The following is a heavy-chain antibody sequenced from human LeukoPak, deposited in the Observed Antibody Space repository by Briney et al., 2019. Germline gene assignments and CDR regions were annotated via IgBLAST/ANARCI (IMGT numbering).Heavy chain of an antibody. Sequence: GASVKVSCKASGYTFTSYGISWVRQAPGQGLEWMGWISAYNGNTNYAQKLQGRVTMTTDTSTSTAYMELRSLRSDDTAVYYCARDHPYNWNFVGAFDIWGQGTMVTVSS. CDR2: ISAYNGNT. CDR3: ARDHPYNWNFVGAFDI. V-gene: IGHV1-18*01. J-gene: IGHJ3*02. D-gene: IGHD1-7*01. CDR1: GYTFTSYG.